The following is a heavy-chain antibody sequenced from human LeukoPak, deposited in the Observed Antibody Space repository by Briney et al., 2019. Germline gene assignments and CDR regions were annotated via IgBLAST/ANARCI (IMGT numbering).Heavy chain of an antibody. D-gene: IGHD3-22*01. CDR1: GGSISSSSYY. J-gene: IGHJ4*02. Sequence: ASETLSLTCTVSGGSISSSSYYWGWIRQPPGKGLEWIGSIYYSGSTYYNPSLKSRVTISVDTSKNQFSLKLSSVTAADTAVYYCARGYYYDSSGYYGVWGQGTLVTVSS. V-gene: IGHV4-39*01. CDR2: IYYSGST. CDR3: ARGYYYDSSGYYGV.